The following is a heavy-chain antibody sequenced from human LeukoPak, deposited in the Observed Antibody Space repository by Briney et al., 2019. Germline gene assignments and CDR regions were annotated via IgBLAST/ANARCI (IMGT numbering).Heavy chain of an antibody. J-gene: IGHJ6*03. D-gene: IGHD3-10*01. CDR1: GYTFTSYG. CDR3: ARAQFYYGSGSYYNPILFYYYYYYMDV. CDR2: ISGYNGHT. Sequence: GASVKVSCKASGYTFTSYGISWVRQAPGQGLEWMGWISGYNGHTNYAQKLQGRVTMTTDTSTSTAYMELRRLRSDDTAVYYCARAQFYYGSGSYYNPILFYYYYYYMDVWGKGTTVTISS. V-gene: IGHV1-18*01.